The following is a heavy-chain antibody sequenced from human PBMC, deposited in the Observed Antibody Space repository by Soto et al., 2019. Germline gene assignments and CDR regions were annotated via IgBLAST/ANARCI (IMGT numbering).Heavy chain of an antibody. CDR2: IHIAKDNI. D-gene: IGHD5-18*01. J-gene: IGHJ4*02. CDR1: GYPFTGYV. Sequence: QVQLVQPGAEAKKPGASVKVACKAFGYPFTGYVIYWVRQAPGHRLEWMGWIHIAKDNIKYSKKFRGRVTFTKDRSASTAHMELSNLRPEDTAVDYSAREEPDGYTRLDYWGQGTLVT. CDR3: AREEPDGYTRLDY. V-gene: IGHV1-3*04.